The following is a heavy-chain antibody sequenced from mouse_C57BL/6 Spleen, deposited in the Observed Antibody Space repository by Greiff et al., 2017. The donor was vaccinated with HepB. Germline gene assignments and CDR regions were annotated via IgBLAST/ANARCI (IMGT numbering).Heavy chain of an antibody. CDR3: ARRGNYEVNYYAMDY. V-gene: IGHV1-53*01. CDR2: INPSNGGT. CDR1: GYTFTSYW. D-gene: IGHD2-1*01. J-gene: IGHJ4*01. Sequence: QVQLKQPGTELVKPGASVKLSCKASGYTFTSYWMHWVKQRPGQGLEWIGNINPSNGGTNYNEKFKSKATLTVDKSSSTAYMQLSSLTSEDSAVYYCARRGNYEVNYYAMDYWGQGTSVTVSS.